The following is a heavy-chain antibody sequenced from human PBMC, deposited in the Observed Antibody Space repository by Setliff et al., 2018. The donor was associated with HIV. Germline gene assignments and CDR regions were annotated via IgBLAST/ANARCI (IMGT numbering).Heavy chain of an antibody. Sequence: KTSETLSLTCTVSGDSSSNDYWTWVRQPPGKGLEWIGNIHTSGTTKYNPSLNSRVTISVDMSKSQFSLRLSSVTAADTAMYYCAREYYRSGGSCPPPHAFDIWGQGTMVTVSS. CDR1: GDSSSNDY. D-gene: IGHD2-15*01. J-gene: IGHJ3*02. CDR2: IHTSGTT. V-gene: IGHV4-4*08. CDR3: AREYYRSGGSCPPPHAFDI.